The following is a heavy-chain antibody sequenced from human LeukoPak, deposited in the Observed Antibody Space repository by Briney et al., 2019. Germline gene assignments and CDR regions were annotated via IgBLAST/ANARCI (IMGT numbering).Heavy chain of an antibody. J-gene: IGHJ3*02. V-gene: IGHV4-59*01. CDR1: GGSISSYY. D-gene: IGHD3/OR15-3a*01. Sequence: SETLSLTCTVSGGSISSYYWSWIRQPPGKGLEWIGYIYYSGSTNYNPSLKSRVTISVDTSKNQFSLKLSSVTAADTAVYYCARGGTGDAFDIWGQGTMVTVSS. CDR2: IYYSGST. CDR3: ARGGTGDAFDI.